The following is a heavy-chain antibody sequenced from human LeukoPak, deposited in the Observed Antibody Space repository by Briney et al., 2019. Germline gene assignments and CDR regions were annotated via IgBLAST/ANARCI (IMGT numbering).Heavy chain of an antibody. D-gene: IGHD3-10*01. CDR1: GYSFTNYW. Sequence: GESLEISCRGSGYSFTNYWIGWVRQMPGKGLEWMGIIYPGDSDTRYSPSFQGQVTISADKSITTAYLQWSSLKASDTAMYYCARRTVVRGANWFDPWGQGTLVTVSS. CDR3: ARRTVVRGANWFDP. J-gene: IGHJ5*02. V-gene: IGHV5-51*01. CDR2: IYPGDSDT.